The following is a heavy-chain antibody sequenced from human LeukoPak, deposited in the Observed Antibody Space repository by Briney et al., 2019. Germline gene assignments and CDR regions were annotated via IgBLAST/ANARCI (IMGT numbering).Heavy chain of an antibody. V-gene: IGHV4-31*03. D-gene: IGHD3-3*01. CDR2: IYYSGNT. CDR1: GTSISSGAYS. Sequence: SRTLSLTCTVSGTSISSGAYSWSWVRQHPGKGLEWIAYIYYSGNTYYNPSLKRRVTISVDTSKNQFSPKLSSVTAADTAVYYCARTITIFGALGYFDYWGQGTLVTVSS. CDR3: ARTITIFGALGYFDY. J-gene: IGHJ4*02.